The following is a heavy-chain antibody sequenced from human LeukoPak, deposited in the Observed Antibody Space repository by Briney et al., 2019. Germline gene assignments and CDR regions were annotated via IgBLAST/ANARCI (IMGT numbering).Heavy chain of an antibody. CDR3: AKDSLLLVYYYDSSGYGYYFDY. CDR1: GFTFSSYV. Sequence: GGSLRLSCAASGFTFSSYVMSWVRQAPGKGLEWVSEISGSGAGTYYADSVKGRFTISRDNSKNTLYLQMNSLRAEDTAVYYCAKDSLLLVYYYDSSGYGYYFDYWGQGALVTVSS. CDR2: ISGSGAGT. V-gene: IGHV3-23*01. D-gene: IGHD3-22*01. J-gene: IGHJ4*02.